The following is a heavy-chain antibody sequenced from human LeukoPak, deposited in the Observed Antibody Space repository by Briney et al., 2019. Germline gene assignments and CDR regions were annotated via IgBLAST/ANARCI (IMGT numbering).Heavy chain of an antibody. J-gene: IGHJ4*02. D-gene: IGHD1-26*01. CDR2: IYPGDSDT. Sequence: PGGSLRLSCTGSGYSFTSYWIGWVRQMPGKGLEWMGIIYPGDSDTRYSPSFQGQVTISADKSISTAYLQWSSLKASDTAMYYCARLTGIIGYSGTGGFDYWGQGTLVTVSS. CDR1: GYSFTSYW. V-gene: IGHV5-51*01. CDR3: ARLTGIIGYSGTGGFDY.